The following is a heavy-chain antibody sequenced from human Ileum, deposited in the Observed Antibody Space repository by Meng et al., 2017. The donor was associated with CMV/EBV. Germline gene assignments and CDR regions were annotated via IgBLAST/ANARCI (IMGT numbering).Heavy chain of an antibody. CDR3: ARGFLGRGPYFGY. CDR1: GYTFTSYY. J-gene: IGHJ4*02. D-gene: IGHD3-3*01. CDR2: INPSGGST. Sequence: KAAGYTFTSYYMHWVRQAPGQGLEWMGIINPSGGSTSYAQKFQGRVTMTRDTSTSTVYMELSSLRSEDTAVYYCARGFLGRGPYFGYWGQGTLVTVSS. V-gene: IGHV1-46*01.